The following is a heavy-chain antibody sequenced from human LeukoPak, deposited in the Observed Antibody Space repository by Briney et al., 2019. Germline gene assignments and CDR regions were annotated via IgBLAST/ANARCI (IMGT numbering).Heavy chain of an antibody. D-gene: IGHD6-13*01. CDR2: ISSSSTTI. CDR3: AGDVARIAAAGTGFDP. J-gene: IGHJ5*02. Sequence: GGSLRLSCAASGFTFGSYSMNWVRQAPGKGLEWVSYISSSSTTIYYADSVKGRFTISRDNAKNSLYLQMNSLRAEDTAVYYCAGDVARIAAAGTGFDPWGQGTLVTVSS. CDR1: GFTFGSYS. V-gene: IGHV3-48*01.